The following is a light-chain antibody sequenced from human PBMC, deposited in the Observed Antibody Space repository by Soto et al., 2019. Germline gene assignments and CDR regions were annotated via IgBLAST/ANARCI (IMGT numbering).Light chain of an antibody. V-gene: IGLV2-14*01. CDR1: SSDVGGYNY. Sequence: SALTQPASVSGSPGQSITISCTGTSSDVGGYNYVSWYQQHPGKAPKLMIYAVSNRPSGVSNRFSGSKSGNTASLTISGLQAEDEADYYCSSYTSSSTLYVFGTGTKVTVL. CDR3: SSYTSSSTLYV. J-gene: IGLJ1*01. CDR2: AVS.